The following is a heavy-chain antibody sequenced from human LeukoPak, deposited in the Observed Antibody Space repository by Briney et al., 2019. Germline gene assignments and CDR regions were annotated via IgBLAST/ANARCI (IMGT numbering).Heavy chain of an antibody. J-gene: IGHJ3*02. D-gene: IGHD2-15*01. CDR2: IKQDGSEK. V-gene: IGHV3-7*05. CDR1: GFTFSSYW. Sequence: GGSLRLSCAASGFTFSSYWMSWVRQAPGKGLEWVANIKQDGSEKYYVDSVKGRFTISRDNAKNSLYLQMNSLRAEDTAVYHCASYQEWQLPFGFDIWGQGTMVNV. CDR3: ASYQEWQLPFGFDI.